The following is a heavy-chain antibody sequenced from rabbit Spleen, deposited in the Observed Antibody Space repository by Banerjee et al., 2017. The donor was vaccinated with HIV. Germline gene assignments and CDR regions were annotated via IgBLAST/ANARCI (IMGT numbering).Heavy chain of an antibody. CDR3: ARRASTSGWSIDL. D-gene: IGHD1-1*01. CDR1: GFSFNGNYF. J-gene: IGHJ4*01. CDR2: IYTGDGNT. V-gene: IGHV1S45*01. Sequence: QEQLEESGGDLVKPEGSLTLTCTASGFSFNGNYFMCWVRQAPGKGLEWIACIYTGDGNTYYASWAKGRFTISKTSSTTVTLQMTSLTAADTATYFCARRASTSGWSIDLWGQGTLVTVS.